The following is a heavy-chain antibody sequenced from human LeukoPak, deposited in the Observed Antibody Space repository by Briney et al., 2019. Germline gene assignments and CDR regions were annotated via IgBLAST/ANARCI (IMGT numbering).Heavy chain of an antibody. CDR3: ARHTAAAGLFDY. Sequence: SETLSLTCTVSGGSISSYYWSWIRQPPGKGLEWIGYIYYSGSINYNPSLKSRVTISVDTSKNQFSLKLSSVTAADTAVYYCARHTAAAGLFDYWGQGTLVTVSS. CDR2: IYYSGSI. D-gene: IGHD6-13*01. CDR1: GGSISSYY. J-gene: IGHJ4*02. V-gene: IGHV4-59*08.